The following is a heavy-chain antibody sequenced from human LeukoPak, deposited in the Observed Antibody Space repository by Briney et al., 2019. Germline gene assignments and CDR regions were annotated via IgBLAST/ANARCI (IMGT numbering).Heavy chain of an antibody. D-gene: IGHD6-19*01. CDR2: ISWNSGSI. J-gene: IGHJ3*02. Sequence: GGSLRLSCAASGFTFDDYAMHWVRQAPGKGLEWVSGISWNSGSIGCADSMKGRFTISRGNAKNSLYLQMNSLRAEDTALYYCAEDAGYSSGWSPYAFDIWGQGTMVTVSS. CDR1: GFTFDDYA. V-gene: IGHV3-9*01. CDR3: AEDAGYSSGWSPYAFDI.